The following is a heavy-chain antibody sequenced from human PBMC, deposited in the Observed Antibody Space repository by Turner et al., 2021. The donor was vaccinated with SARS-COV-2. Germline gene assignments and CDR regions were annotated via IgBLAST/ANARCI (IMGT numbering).Heavy chain of an antibody. J-gene: IGHJ5*02. CDR2: TSYDASNK. V-gene: IGHV3-30*03. CDR3: ARDQLGVEANWFDP. D-gene: IGHD2-8*01. Sequence: GQCVGSGGGVVPPGRALRLSCAASGFTFSTYGMHWVRQAPGKELEWVAVTSYDASNKYYTASVKGRFTITRDNSKNTLYLQMNSLRAEDTAVYYCARDQLGVEANWFDPWGQGTLVTVSS. CDR1: GFTFSTYG.